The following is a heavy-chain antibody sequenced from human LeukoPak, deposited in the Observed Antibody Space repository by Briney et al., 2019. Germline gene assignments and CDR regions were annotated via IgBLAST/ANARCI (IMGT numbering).Heavy chain of an antibody. CDR2: IYSGGTT. CDR3: AREIGGALHYFDY. J-gene: IGHJ4*02. V-gene: IGHV3-53*01. D-gene: IGHD1-26*01. CDR1: GFTLISNY. Sequence: PGGSLRLSCAVSGFTLISNYMSWVRQAPGKGLEWVSTIYSGGTTYYADSVKGRFTISRDNSKNTLYLQMDSLRAEDTAVYYCAREIGGALHYFDYWGQGTPVTVSS.